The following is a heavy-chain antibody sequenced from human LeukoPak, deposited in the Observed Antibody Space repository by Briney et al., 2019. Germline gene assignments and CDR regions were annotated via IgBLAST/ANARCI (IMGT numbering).Heavy chain of an antibody. D-gene: IGHD1-26*01. Sequence: GGSLRLSCAASGFTLDDYGMSWVRQAPAKGLEWVSGINWNGGSTGYADSVKGRFTVSRDNAKNSLYLQMNSLRAEDTALYYCARGEGDGNFDYWGQGTLVTVSS. V-gene: IGHV3-20*04. J-gene: IGHJ4*02. CDR2: INWNGGST. CDR1: GFTLDDYG. CDR3: ARGEGDGNFDY.